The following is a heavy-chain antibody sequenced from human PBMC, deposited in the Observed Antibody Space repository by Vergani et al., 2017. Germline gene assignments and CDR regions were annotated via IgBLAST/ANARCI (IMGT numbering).Heavy chain of an antibody. V-gene: IGHV3-30*04. D-gene: IGHD4-17*01. Sequence: QVQLVESGGGVVQPGRSLRLSCAASGFTFSSYAMHWVRQAPGKGLEWVAVISYDGSNKDYADSVKGRFTISRDNSKNTLYLQMNSLRAEDTAVYYCARVGYGDYGDAFDIWGQGTMVTVSS. J-gene: IGHJ3*02. CDR1: GFTFSSYA. CDR3: ARVGYGDYGDAFDI. CDR2: ISYDGSNK.